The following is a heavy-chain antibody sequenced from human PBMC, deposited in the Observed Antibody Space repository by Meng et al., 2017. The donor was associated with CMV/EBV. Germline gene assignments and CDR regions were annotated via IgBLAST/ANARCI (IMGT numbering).Heavy chain of an antibody. CDR1: GFSVSSDY. Sequence: GESLKISCAASGFSVSSDYINWVRQAPGKGLEWVSVIYSGGSTYHADSVKGRITISRDNSKNTVYLQMNSLRAEDTAVYYCARAARGFYAMDVWGQGTTVTAP. D-gene: IGHD1-26*01. CDR3: ARAARGFYAMDV. V-gene: IGHV3-53*01. J-gene: IGHJ6*02. CDR2: IYSGGST.